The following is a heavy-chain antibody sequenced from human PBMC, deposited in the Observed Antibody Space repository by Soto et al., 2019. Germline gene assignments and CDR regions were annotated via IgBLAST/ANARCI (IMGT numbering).Heavy chain of an antibody. CDR3: ARQGSFGGYYYYYGMDV. D-gene: IGHD3-10*01. CDR2: LYYSGST. Sequence: QLQLQESGPGLVKPSETLSLTCTVSSGSISSSSYYWGWTRQPPGKGLEWIGSLYYSGSTYYNPSLKSRVTISVDTSKNQFSLKLISVTAADTAVYYCARQGSFGGYYYYYGMDVWGQGTTVTVSS. CDR1: SGSISSSSYY. J-gene: IGHJ6*02. V-gene: IGHV4-39*01.